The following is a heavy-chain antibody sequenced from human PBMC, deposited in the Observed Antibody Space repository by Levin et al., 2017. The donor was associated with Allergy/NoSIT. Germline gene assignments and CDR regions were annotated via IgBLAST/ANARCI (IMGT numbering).Heavy chain of an antibody. Sequence: GGSLRLSCAASGFTFSDYYMSWIRQAPGKGLEWVSYISSSGSIIYYADSVKGRFTISRDNAKNSLFLQMNSLRAEDTAVYYCARDLGDYIGWFDTWGQGTLVTVSS. CDR2: ISSSGSII. CDR1: GFTFSDYY. CDR3: ARDLGDYIGWFDT. D-gene: IGHD4-11*01. V-gene: IGHV3-11*01. J-gene: IGHJ5*02.